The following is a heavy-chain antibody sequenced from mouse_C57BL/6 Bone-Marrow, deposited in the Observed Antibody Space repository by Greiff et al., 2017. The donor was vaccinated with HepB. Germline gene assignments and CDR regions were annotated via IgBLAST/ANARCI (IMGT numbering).Heavy chain of an antibody. V-gene: IGHV2-2*01. CDR3: ARLRFAY. CDR1: GFSFTSYG. CDR2: IWSGGST. J-gene: IGHJ3*01. Sequence: VKLMESGPGLVQPSQSLSITCTVSGFSFTSYGVHWVRQSTGKGLEWLGVIWSGGSTDYNAAFISRLSISKDNSKSKVFFKMNSLQADDTAIYYCARLRFAYWGQGTLVTVSA.